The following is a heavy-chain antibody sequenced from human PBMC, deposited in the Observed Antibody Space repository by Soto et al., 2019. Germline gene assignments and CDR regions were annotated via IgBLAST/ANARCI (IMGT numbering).Heavy chain of an antibody. CDR3: ARDLDYGGNSEASDV. J-gene: IGHJ3*01. CDR1: GGSMSRGDYY. Sequence: PSETLSLTCTVSGGSMSRGDYYWSWIRQPPGKGLEWIGFIYHTGSTYYSPSFQGQVTISADKSISTAYLQWSSLKASDTAMYYCARDLDYGGNSEASDVWGQGTMVTVSS. CDR2: IYHTGST. D-gene: IGHD4-17*01. V-gene: IGHV4-30-4*01.